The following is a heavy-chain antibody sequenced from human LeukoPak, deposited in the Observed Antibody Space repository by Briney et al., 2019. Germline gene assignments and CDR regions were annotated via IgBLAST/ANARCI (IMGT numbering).Heavy chain of an antibody. CDR1: GGTFSSYA. Sequence: SVKVSCKASGGTFSSYAISWVRQAPGQGLEWMGGIIPIFGTANYAQKFQGRVTITADESTSTAYMELSSLRSEDTAVYYCAKGLRGLAAAGKILGYWGQGTLVTVSS. CDR3: AKGLRGLAAAGKILGY. D-gene: IGHD6-13*01. J-gene: IGHJ4*02. CDR2: IIPIFGTA. V-gene: IGHV1-69*13.